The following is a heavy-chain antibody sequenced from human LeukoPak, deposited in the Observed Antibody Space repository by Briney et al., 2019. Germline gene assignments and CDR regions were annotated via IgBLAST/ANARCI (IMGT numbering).Heavy chain of an antibody. CDR3: ARGSGGAFGGVMVDY. CDR2: ISSSGSTI. D-gene: IGHD3-16*01. Sequence: GGSLRLSCAASGFTFSSYEMNWVRQAPGKGLEWVSYISSSGSTIYYADSVKGRFTISRDNAENSLYLQMNSLRAEDTAVYYCARGSGGAFGGVMVDYWGQGTLVTVSS. CDR1: GFTFSSYE. V-gene: IGHV3-48*03. J-gene: IGHJ4*02.